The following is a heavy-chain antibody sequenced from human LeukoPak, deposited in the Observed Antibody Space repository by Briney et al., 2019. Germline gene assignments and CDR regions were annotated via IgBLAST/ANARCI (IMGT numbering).Heavy chain of an antibody. CDR3: GRDVNWNQIDY. Sequence: GGSLRLSCAASGFTFNKHWMHWVRQAPGKGLVWISRINTDGRTTDYADSVKGRFTISRVNAKNTLYLQMNSLRAEDTAVYYCGRDVNWNQIDYWGQGSLVTVSS. J-gene: IGHJ4*02. CDR1: GFTFNKHW. CDR2: INTDGRTT. D-gene: IGHD1-20*01. V-gene: IGHV3-74*01.